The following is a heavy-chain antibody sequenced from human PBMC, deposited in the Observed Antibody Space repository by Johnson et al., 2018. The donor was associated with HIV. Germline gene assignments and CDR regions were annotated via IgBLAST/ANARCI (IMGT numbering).Heavy chain of an antibody. J-gene: IGHJ3*01. CDR2: IYSGGNT. V-gene: IGHV3-53*01. Sequence: VQLVESGGGLIQPGGSLRLSCAASGFTVSSNYMSWVRQAPGKGLEWVSVIYSGGNTYYTDSVKGRFTISIDNSKNTRYLQMNSLRAEDTAVYYCSKSCRVATTFDAFDLWGQGKMVTVSS. CDR1: GFTVSSNY. D-gene: IGHD2-15*01. CDR3: SKSCRVATTFDAFDL.